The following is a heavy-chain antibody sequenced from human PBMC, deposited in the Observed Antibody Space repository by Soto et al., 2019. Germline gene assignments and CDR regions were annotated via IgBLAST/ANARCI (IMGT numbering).Heavy chain of an antibody. V-gene: IGHV4-34*01. J-gene: IGHJ4*02. D-gene: IGHD6-6*01. Sequence: SETLSLTCAVYGGSFSGYYGSWIRRPPGKGLEWIGEINHSGSTSYNPSLKSRVTISVDTSKNQFSLKLSSVTAADTAVYYCARGDGGAARYFDYWGQGTLVTVSS. CDR1: GGSFSGYY. CDR3: ARGDGGAARYFDY. CDR2: INHSGST.